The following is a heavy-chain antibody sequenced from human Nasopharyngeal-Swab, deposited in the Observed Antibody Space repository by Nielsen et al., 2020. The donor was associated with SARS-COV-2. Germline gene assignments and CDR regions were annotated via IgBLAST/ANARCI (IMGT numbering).Heavy chain of an antibody. CDR1: GYSFTSYW. J-gene: IGHJ3*02. D-gene: IGHD3-22*01. V-gene: IGHV5-51*01. CDR2: IYPGDSDT. Sequence: GESLKISCQGSGYSFTSYWIGRVRQMPGKGLEWMGIIYPGDSDTRYSPSFQGQVTISADKSISTAYLQRSSLKASDTAMYYCARHVDRRYYYDSSGAFDIWGQGTMVTVSS. CDR3: ARHVDRRYYYDSSGAFDI.